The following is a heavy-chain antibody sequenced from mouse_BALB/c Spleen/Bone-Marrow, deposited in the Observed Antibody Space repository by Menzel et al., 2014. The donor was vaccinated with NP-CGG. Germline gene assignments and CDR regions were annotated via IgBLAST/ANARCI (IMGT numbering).Heavy chain of an antibody. D-gene: IGHD4-1*01. V-gene: IGHV1-63*02. CDR1: GYTFTSFW. Sequence: VKLMESGAELVRPGTSVKISCKASGYTFTSFWLGWVKQRPGHGLEWIGDIYPGGGYTNYNEKFKGKATLTADTSSSTAYMQLSSLTSEDSAVYFCARRGTGVDYWGQGTTLTVSS. CDR3: ARRGTGVDY. CDR2: IYPGGGYT. J-gene: IGHJ2*01.